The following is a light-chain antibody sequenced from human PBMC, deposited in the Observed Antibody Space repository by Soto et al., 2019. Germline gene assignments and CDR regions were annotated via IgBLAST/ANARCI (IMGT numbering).Light chain of an antibody. J-gene: IGLJ1*01. CDR2: DVS. Sequence: QSVLTQPRSVSGSPGQSVTISCTGTSSDVGGYNYVSWYQQHPGKAPKLMIYDVSKRPSGVPDRFSGSKSGNTASLTISGLQAEDEADYYCCSCVGRYTLYVFGTGTKVTVL. CDR3: CSCVGRYTLYV. V-gene: IGLV2-11*01. CDR1: SSDVGGYNY.